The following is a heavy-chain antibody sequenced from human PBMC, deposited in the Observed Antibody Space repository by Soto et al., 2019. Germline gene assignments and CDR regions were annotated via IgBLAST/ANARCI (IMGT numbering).Heavy chain of an antibody. J-gene: IGHJ4*02. CDR3: ALAGYDSNYYAVTPLSAGHF. CDR1: GFTFSDYY. Sequence: QVQLVVSGGGLVKPGGSLRISCAASGFTFSDYYISWIRQAPGKGLEWVSYISSSGSIIYYADSVKGRFTISRDNAKNSLYLQMNSLRAEDTAVYYFALAGYDSNYYAVTPLSAGHFWGQGTLVTVSS. D-gene: IGHD4-4*01. CDR2: ISSSGSII. V-gene: IGHV3-11*01.